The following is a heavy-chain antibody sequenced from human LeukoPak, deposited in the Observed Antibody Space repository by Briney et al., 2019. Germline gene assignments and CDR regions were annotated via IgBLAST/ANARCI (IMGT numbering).Heavy chain of an antibody. Sequence: SETLSLTCGVYGGSFSGYFGSWIRQPPGKGLEWIGEINHSGSTNYNPSLKSRVTISIDTSKNQFSLKLSSVTAADTAVYYCARGMAFVDWGQGTLVTVSS. CDR3: ARGMAFVD. CDR1: GGSFSGYF. CDR2: INHSGST. D-gene: IGHD2-21*01. V-gene: IGHV4-34*01. J-gene: IGHJ4*02.